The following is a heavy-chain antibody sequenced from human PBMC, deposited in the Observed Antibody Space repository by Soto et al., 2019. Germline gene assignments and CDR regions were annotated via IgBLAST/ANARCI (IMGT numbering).Heavy chain of an antibody. J-gene: IGHJ4*02. D-gene: IGHD3-22*01. CDR1: GNSFTTYY. CDR2: INPSGGRT. Sequence: GASVKASCKASGNSFTTYYMHWVRQAPGQGLEWMGIINPSGGRTTYAQKFQGRVTMTRDTSTSTFHMELSSLTSEDTAVCYCAGLYHYDSSGYYDYWGQGTLVTVSS. V-gene: IGHV1-46*01. CDR3: AGLYHYDSSGYYDY.